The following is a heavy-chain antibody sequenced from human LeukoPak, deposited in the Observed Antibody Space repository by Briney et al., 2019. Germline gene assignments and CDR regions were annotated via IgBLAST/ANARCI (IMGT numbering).Heavy chain of an antibody. V-gene: IGHV3-9*01. CDR3: AKVPRLRYGGYNWFDP. Sequence: GRSLRLSCAASGFTFDDYAMHWVRQAPGKGLEWVSGISWNSGSIGYADSVKGRFTISRDNSKNTLYLQMNSLRAEDTAVYYCAKVPRLRYGGYNWFDPWGQGTLVTVSS. CDR2: ISWNSGSI. CDR1: GFTFDDYA. D-gene: IGHD3-16*01. J-gene: IGHJ5*02.